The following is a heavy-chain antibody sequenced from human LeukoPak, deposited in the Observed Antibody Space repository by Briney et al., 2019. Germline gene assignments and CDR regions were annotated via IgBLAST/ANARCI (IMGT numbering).Heavy chain of an antibody. CDR1: EFTFSSYD. J-gene: IGHJ4*02. D-gene: IGHD6-13*01. CDR3: ARAKMPGIQTAGRVNYFDS. V-gene: IGHV3-13*01. Sequence: GGSLRLSCAAAEFTFSSYDMHWVRQATGKGLEWGSTIDTAGNAWYPDSVKGRLTISRENAKHSLQLQMNSLRVGETAVYYCARAKMPGIQTAGRVNYFDSWGQGTLVTVSS. CDR2: IDTAGNA.